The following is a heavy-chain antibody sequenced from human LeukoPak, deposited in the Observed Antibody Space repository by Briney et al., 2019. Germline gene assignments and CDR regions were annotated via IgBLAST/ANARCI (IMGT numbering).Heavy chain of an antibody. V-gene: IGHV3-30*18. CDR2: ISYDGSNK. CDR1: GFTFSSYG. CDR3: AKDRVLLWFGELSLLDAFDY. D-gene: IGHD3-10*01. J-gene: IGHJ4*02. Sequence: PGRSLRLSCAASGFTFSSYGMHWVRQAPGKGLEWVAVISYDGSNKYYADSVKGRFTTSRDNSKNTLYLQMNSLRAEDTAVYYCAKDRVLLWFGELSLLDAFDYWGQGTLVTVSS.